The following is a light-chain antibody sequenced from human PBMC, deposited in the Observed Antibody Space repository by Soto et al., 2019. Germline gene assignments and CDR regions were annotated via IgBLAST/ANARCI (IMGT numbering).Light chain of an antibody. J-gene: IGKJ3*01. CDR1: QSLRSTY. V-gene: IGKV3-20*01. CDR3: HQYGTSFT. Sequence: EIVLAQSPGTLSLSPGETATLSCRASQSLRSTYLAWYQQKPGQAPRIIIYDASSRAAGTPDRFSGSGSGTDFTLTINRLETEDFAVYYCHQYGTSFTFGPGTRVDIK. CDR2: DAS.